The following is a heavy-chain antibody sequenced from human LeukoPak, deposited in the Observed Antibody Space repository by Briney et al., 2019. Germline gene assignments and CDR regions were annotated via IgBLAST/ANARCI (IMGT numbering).Heavy chain of an antibody. CDR2: ISHDGRTK. D-gene: IGHD3-22*01. CDR1: GFNFDNFA. Sequence: PGGSLRLSCVVSGFNFDNFAMHWVRQPLGKGLEWVAVISHDGRTKYYADSMKGRITISRDNSKNTLFLQMNNLRSEDTAVYYCAKGEGNLDSSGYYYLHFDDWGQGTLVTVSS. J-gene: IGHJ4*02. V-gene: IGHV3-30*04. CDR3: AKGEGNLDSSGYYYLHFDD.